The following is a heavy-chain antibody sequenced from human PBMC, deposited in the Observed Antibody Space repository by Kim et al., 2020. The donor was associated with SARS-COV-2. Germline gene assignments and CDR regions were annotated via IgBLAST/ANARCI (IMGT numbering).Heavy chain of an antibody. D-gene: IGHD3-22*01. CDR2: INQDGTKK. J-gene: IGHJ4*02. CDR3: ARDDTYYDSGIYYDNIDH. Sequence: GGSLRLSCAASGFTFSTYWMTWVRQAPGKGLEWVANINQDGTKKSYVDSVKGRFTISRDNAENSVYLQMNSLRAEDTAVYYCARDDTYYDSGIYYDNIDHWGQGVLVSVSS. V-gene: IGHV3-7*01. CDR1: GFTFSTYW.